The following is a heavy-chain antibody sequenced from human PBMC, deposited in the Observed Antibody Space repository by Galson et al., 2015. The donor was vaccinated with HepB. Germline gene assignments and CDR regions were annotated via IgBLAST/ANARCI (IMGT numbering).Heavy chain of an antibody. V-gene: IGHV3-48*01. J-gene: IGHJ4*02. CDR2: ITSSSNTM. CDR1: GFSFSIYS. CDR3: ARGGGSYAYFDY. D-gene: IGHD1-26*01. Sequence: SLRLSCAASGFSFSIYSMYWVRQAPGKGLEWVSHITSSSNTMYYADSVKGRFTISRDNAKNSLYLQMNSLRAEDTAVYYCARGGGSYAYFDYWGQGTLVTVSS.